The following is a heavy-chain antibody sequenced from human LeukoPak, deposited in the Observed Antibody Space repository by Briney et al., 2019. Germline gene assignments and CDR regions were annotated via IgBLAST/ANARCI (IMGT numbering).Heavy chain of an antibody. D-gene: IGHD6-13*01. J-gene: IGHJ3*02. V-gene: IGHV4-59*12. CDR1: GGSISSYY. Sequence: SETLSLTCTVSGGSISSYYWSWIRQPPGKGLEWIGSIYYSGSTYYNPSLKSRVTISVDTSKNQFSLKLSSVTAADTAVYYCARACIAAAATDAFDIWGQGTMVTVSS. CDR2: IYYSGST. CDR3: ARACIAAAATDAFDI.